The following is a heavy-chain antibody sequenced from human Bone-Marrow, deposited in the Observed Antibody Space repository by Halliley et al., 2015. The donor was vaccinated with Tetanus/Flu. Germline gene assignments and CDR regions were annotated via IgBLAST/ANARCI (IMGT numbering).Heavy chain of an antibody. V-gene: IGHV3-30*18. CDR3: AKDLPYYSGSGSSGMDV. Sequence: SYDGSNQYYADSVKGRFALSRDNSMNTVYLQMNSLGAEDTAVYYCAKDLPYYSGSGSSGMDVWGQGTAVIVSS. CDR2: SYDGSNQ. D-gene: IGHD3-10*01. J-gene: IGHJ6*02.